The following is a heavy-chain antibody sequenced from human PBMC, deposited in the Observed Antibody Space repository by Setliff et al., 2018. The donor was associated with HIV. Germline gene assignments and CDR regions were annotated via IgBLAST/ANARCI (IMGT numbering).Heavy chain of an antibody. CDR2: IYGDDDI. Sequence: GESLKISCEVSGFTISDNYMARVRQAPGQGLELVSLIYGDDDIFYGDSVEGRFDIFRDNSRNTLFLQMDRLRPDDTAVYYCARGPRCSAANCYTLSYFDPWGQGALVTVSS. CDR3: ARGPRCSAANCYTLSYFDP. J-gene: IGHJ5*02. V-gene: IGHV3-66*02. D-gene: IGHD2-15*01. CDR1: GFTISDNY.